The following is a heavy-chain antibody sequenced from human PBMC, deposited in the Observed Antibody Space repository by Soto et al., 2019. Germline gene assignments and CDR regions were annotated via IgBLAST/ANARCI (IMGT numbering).Heavy chain of an antibody. CDR1: GFTFSSYS. CDR3: ARDSLTRGYSGYDYYYYYGMDV. V-gene: IGHV3-21*01. J-gene: IGHJ6*02. CDR2: ISSSSSYI. D-gene: IGHD5-12*01. Sequence: GGSLRLSCAASGFTFSSYSMNWVRQAPGKGLEWVSSISSSSSYIYYADSVKGRFTISRDSAKNSLYLQMNSLRAEDTAVYYCARDSLTRGYSGYDYYYYYGMDVWGQGTTVTVSS.